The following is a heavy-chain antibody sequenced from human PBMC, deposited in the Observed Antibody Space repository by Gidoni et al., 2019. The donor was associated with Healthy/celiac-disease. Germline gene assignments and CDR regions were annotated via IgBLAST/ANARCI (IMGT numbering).Heavy chain of an antibody. CDR1: ASTFSSYW. D-gene: IGHD3-22*01. CDR2: INSDGSST. CDR3: AREDYYDSSGGAFDI. V-gene: IGHV3-74*01. Sequence: EVQLVESGGGLVQPGGSLRLSCAASASTFSSYWMHWVRQAPGKGLVWVSRINSDGSSTSYADSVKGRFTISRDNAKNTLYLQMNSLRAEDTAVYYCAREDYYDSSGGAFDIWGQGTMVTVSS. J-gene: IGHJ3*02.